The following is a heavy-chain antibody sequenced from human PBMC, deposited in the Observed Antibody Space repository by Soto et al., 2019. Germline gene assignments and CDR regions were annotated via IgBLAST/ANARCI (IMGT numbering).Heavy chain of an antibody. CDR3: ARSPCGMDCYSVPPFDY. D-gene: IGHD2-21*02. CDR1: GYSFTTYC. CDR2: IYPDDFEI. Sequence: PGESLKISCKGSGYSFTTYCICWVRQTPGKGLEWMGIIYPDDFEIRYSPSFEGQVTISVDKSISTAYLQWNSLKASDTAMYYCARSPCGMDCYSVPPFDYWGQGTLVTVSS. J-gene: IGHJ4*02. V-gene: IGHV5-51*01.